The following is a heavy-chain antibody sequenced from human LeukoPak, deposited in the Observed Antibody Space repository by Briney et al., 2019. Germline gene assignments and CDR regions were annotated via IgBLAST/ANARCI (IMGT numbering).Heavy chain of an antibody. CDR3: ARDHGEYSSSPGWFDP. Sequence: GASVKVSCKASGYTSTGYYMHWVRQAPGQGLEWMGWINPNSGGTDYAQKFQGRVTMTRDTSISTAYMELSRLRSDDTAVYYCARDHGEYSSSPGWFDPWGQGTLVTVSS. CDR1: GYTSTGYY. CDR2: INPNSGGT. J-gene: IGHJ5*02. D-gene: IGHD6-6*01. V-gene: IGHV1-2*02.